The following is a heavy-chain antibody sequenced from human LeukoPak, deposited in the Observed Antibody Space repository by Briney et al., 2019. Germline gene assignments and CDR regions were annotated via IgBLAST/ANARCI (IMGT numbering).Heavy chain of an antibody. CDR1: GFTFSSYA. Sequence: PGGSLRLSCAASGFTFSSYAMTWVRQAPGKGLEWVSAISGSGGTTYYADSVKGRFTLSRDRSKNSLYLQMNSLRAEDTALYYCAKDNYYDSSGYLNHWGQGTMVTVSS. D-gene: IGHD3-22*01. CDR2: ISGSGGTT. V-gene: IGHV3-23*01. CDR3: AKDNYYDSSGYLNH. J-gene: IGHJ3*01.